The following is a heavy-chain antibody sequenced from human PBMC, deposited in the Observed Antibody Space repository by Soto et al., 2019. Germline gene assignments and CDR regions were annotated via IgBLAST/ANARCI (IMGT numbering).Heavy chain of an antibody. V-gene: IGHV4-34*01. Sequence: PSETLSLTCAVHGGSFSGYYWSWIRQPPGKGLEWIGEINHSGSTNYNPSLKSRVTISVDTSKNQFSLKLSSVTAADTAVYYCARGGSVGVPATAIYDYWGQGTLVTVSS. D-gene: IGHD2-2*01. CDR2: INHSGST. CDR1: GGSFSGYY. CDR3: ARGGSVGVPATAIYDY. J-gene: IGHJ4*02.